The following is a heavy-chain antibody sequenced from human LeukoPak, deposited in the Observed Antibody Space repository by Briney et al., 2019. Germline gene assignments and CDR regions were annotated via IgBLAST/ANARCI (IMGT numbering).Heavy chain of an antibody. D-gene: IGHD6-6*01. CDR3: ARVLSIAAPRMMGY. V-gene: IGHV1-18*01. CDR2: ISAYNGNT. Sequence: ASVKVSCKASGYTFTSYGISWVRQAPGQGLEWMGWISAYNGNTNYAQKLQGRVTMTRDTSISTAYMELSRLRSDDTAVYYCARVLSIAAPRMMGYWGQGTLVTVSS. J-gene: IGHJ4*02. CDR1: GYTFTSYG.